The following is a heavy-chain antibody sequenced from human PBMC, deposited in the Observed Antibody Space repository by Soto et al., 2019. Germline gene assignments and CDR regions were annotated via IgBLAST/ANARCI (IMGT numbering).Heavy chain of an antibody. Sequence: EVQLVESGGGLVQPGGSLRLSCAASGFTFSSYTMNWVRQAPGKGLEWVSYISSSSSTIYYADSVKGRFTISRDNAKNSLYLQMNSLRDADTAVYYFAREIPSRGAGSFDPWCEGILVTVSS. CDR2: ISSSSSTI. J-gene: IGHJ5*02. V-gene: IGHV3-48*02. D-gene: IGHD3-10*01. CDR1: GFTFSSYT. CDR3: AREIPSRGAGSFDP.